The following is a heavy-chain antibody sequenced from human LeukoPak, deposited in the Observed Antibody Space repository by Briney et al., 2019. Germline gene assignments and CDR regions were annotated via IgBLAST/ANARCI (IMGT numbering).Heavy chain of an antibody. V-gene: IGHV3-23*01. J-gene: IGHJ4*02. CDR3: AKSHHVTAIDY. CDR2: ISGSGGST. Sequence: GGSLRLSCAASGFTFSHYGMTWVRQAPGKGLEWVSAISGSGGSTYYAGSVKGRFTISRDNPKNTLYLQMNSLRADDTAVYYCAKSHHVTAIDYWGQGTLVTVSS. CDR1: GFTFSHYG. D-gene: IGHD2-21*02.